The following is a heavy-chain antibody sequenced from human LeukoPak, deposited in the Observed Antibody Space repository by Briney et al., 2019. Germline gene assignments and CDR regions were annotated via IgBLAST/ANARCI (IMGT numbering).Heavy chain of an antibody. D-gene: IGHD3-10*01. Sequence: GGSLRLSCAASGFTFSSYSMNWVRQAPGKGLEWVSSISSSSSYIYYADSVKGRFTISRDNAKNSLYLQMNSLRAEDTAVYYCARDRQFYGSGSSPPYYYGMDVWGQGTTVTVSS. CDR1: GFTFSSYS. CDR3: ARDRQFYGSGSSPPYYYGMDV. J-gene: IGHJ6*02. V-gene: IGHV3-21*01. CDR2: ISSSSSYI.